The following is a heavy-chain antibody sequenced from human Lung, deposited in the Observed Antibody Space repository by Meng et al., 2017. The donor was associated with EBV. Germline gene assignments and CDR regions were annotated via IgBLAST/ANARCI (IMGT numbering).Heavy chain of an antibody. J-gene: IGHJ4*02. D-gene: IGHD5-24*01. CDR3: ARDSPLDGYSLLDY. CDR2: IDPNTGNP. V-gene: IGHV7-4-1*02. CDR1: GYPFTSYA. Sequence: QVKPVQAGPELKTPGASVKVSCRPSGYPFTSYAINWVRQAPGQGPDWMGWIDPNTGNPTYDQGFTGRFVFSLDTSVSTAYLQINSLRADDTAVYYCARDSPLDGYSLLDYWGQGTLVTVSS.